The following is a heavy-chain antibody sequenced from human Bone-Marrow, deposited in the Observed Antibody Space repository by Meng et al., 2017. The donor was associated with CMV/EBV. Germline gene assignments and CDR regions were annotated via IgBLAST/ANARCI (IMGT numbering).Heavy chain of an antibody. V-gene: IGHV3-9*03. J-gene: IGHJ4*02. D-gene: IGHD6-13*01. CDR1: GFTFDDYA. CDR3: AKASPDSSSWFGYYFDY. CDR2: ISWNSGSI. Sequence: GGSLRLSCAASGFTFDDYAMHWVRQAPGKGLEWVSGISWNSGSIGYADSVKGRFTISRDNAKNSLYLQMNSLRAEDMALYYCAKASPDSSSWFGYYFDYWGQGTLVTGSS.